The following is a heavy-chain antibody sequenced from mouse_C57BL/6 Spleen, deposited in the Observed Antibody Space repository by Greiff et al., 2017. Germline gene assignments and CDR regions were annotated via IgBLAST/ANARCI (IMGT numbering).Heavy chain of an antibody. CDR2: IWSGGST. V-gene: IGHV2-4*01. CDR3: AKATVVASYWYFDV. CDR1: GFSLTSYG. J-gene: IGHJ1*03. Sequence: QVQLKQSGPGLVQPSQSLSITCTVSGFSLTSYGVHWVRQPPGKGLEWLGVIWSGGSTDYNAAFISRLSISKDNSKSQVFFKMNSLQADDTAIYYCAKATVVASYWYFDVWGTGTTVTVSS. D-gene: IGHD1-1*01.